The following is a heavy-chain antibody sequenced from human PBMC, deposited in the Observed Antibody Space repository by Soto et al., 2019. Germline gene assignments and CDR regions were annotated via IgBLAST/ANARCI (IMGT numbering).Heavy chain of an antibody. CDR2: INHSGST. V-gene: IGHV4-34*01. Sequence: SETLSLTCTVSGGSFSGYNWSWIRQPPGKGLEWIGEINHSGSTNYNPSLKSRVTISVDTSKNQFSLKLSSVTAADTAVYYCARGSPYYYDSSGYYYYFDYWGQGTLVTVSS. D-gene: IGHD3-22*01. J-gene: IGHJ4*02. CDR3: ARGSPYYYDSSGYYYYFDY. CDR1: GGSFSGYN.